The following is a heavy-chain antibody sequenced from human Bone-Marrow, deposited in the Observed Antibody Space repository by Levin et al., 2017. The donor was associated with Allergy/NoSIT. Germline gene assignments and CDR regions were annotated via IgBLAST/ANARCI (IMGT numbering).Heavy chain of an antibody. CDR1: GGSISSYY. CDR3: ARGVPAAPGTN. Sequence: SQTLSLTCTVSGGSISSYYWSWIRQPPGKGLEWIGYIYYSGSTNYNPSLKSRVTISVDTSKNQFSLKLSSVTAADTAVYYCARGVPAAPGTNWGQGTLVTVSS. D-gene: IGHD2-2*01. CDR2: IYYSGST. V-gene: IGHV4-59*01. J-gene: IGHJ4*02.